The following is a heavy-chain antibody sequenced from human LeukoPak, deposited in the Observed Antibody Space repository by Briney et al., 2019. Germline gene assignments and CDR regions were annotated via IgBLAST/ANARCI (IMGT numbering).Heavy chain of an antibody. CDR1: GFTFSSHS. Sequence: GGSLRLSCAASGFTFSSHSMNWVRQAPGKGLEWVSSISSSSSYIYYADSVKGRFTISRDNAKNSLYLQMNSLRAEDTAVYYCARSVGGCSGGSCSYYYYMDVWGKGTTVTVSS. D-gene: IGHD2-15*01. V-gene: IGHV3-21*01. CDR3: ARSVGGCSGGSCSYYYYMDV. CDR2: ISSSSSYI. J-gene: IGHJ6*03.